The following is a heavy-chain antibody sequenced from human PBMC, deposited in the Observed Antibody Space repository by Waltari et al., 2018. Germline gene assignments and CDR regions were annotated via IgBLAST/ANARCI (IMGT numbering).Heavy chain of an antibody. J-gene: IGHJ4*02. V-gene: IGHV3-7*02. CDR2: IKEDGSDR. D-gene: IGHD3-10*01. Sequence: EVHLVESGGDLVQPGGPLRLSCAASGFTFSNYWMSWVRQGPGKGLEWVANIKEDGSDRYYVDSVKGRFTISRDNAKKSLYLQMNSLKAEDTAVYYCARTIAVIIGDYLDNWGQGTLVTVS. CDR1: GFTFSNYW. CDR3: ARTIAVIIGDYLDN.